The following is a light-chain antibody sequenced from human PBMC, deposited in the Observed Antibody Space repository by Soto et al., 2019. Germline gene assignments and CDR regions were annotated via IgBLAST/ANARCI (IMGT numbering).Light chain of an antibody. V-gene: IGLV2-14*03. CDR3: YSWNSNRDTHYV. CDR2: DVN. J-gene: IGLJ1*01. Sequence: QSVLTQPASVSGSPGQSITISCTGTSSDIGGSNYVSWYQQHPGQAPKLMISDVNNRPSGISDRFSGSKSGNTASLTISGLQAEDEADYYCYSWNSNRDTHYVFGTGTKLTVL. CDR1: SSDIGGSNY.